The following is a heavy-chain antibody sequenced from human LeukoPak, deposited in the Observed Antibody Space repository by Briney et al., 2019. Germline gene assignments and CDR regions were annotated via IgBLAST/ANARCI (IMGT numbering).Heavy chain of an antibody. D-gene: IGHD3-22*01. Sequence: PGGSLRLPCAASGFTFSSYAMHWVRQAPGKGLEWVAVISYDGSNKYYADSVKGRFTISRDNSKNTLYLQMNSLRAEDTAVYYCARDRDYYDSSGYLDYWGQGTLVTVSS. J-gene: IGHJ4*02. V-gene: IGHV3-30-3*01. CDR1: GFTFSSYA. CDR3: ARDRDYYDSSGYLDY. CDR2: ISYDGSNK.